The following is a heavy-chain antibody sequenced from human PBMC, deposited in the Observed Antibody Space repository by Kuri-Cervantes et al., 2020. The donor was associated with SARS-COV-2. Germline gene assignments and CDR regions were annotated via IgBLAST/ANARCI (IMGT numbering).Heavy chain of an antibody. CDR3: ARQGRYTMVRGVIGWFDP. Sequence: SETLSLTCSVSGDSVRSYYWGWIRQPPGKGLEWIGSIYYSGSTYYNPSLKSRVTISVDTSKNQFSLKLSSVTAADTAVYYCARQGRYTMVRGVIGWFDPWGQGTLVTVSS. CDR1: GDSVRSYY. J-gene: IGHJ5*02. D-gene: IGHD3-10*01. V-gene: IGHV4-39*07. CDR2: IYYSGST.